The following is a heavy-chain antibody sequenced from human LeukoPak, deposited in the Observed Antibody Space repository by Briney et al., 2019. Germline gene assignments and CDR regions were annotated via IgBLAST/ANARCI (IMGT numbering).Heavy chain of an antibody. Sequence: GASVKVSCKASGGTFSIYAIRWVRQATGQGLEWMGWMNPNSGNTGYAQKFQGRVTMTRNTSISTAYMELSSLRSEDTAVYYRARGGSGGYYYYGMDVWGQGTTVTVSS. CDR3: ARGGSGGYYYYGMDV. V-gene: IGHV1-8*02. CDR1: GGTFSIYA. J-gene: IGHJ6*02. CDR2: MNPNSGNT. D-gene: IGHD6-19*01.